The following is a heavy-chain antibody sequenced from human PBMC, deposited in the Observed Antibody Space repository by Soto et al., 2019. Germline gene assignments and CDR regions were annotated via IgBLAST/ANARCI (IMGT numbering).Heavy chain of an antibody. D-gene: IGHD2-2*01. Sequence: QVQLQESGPGLVKPSETLSLTCTVSGGSVSSGSYYWSWIRQPPGKGLEWIGYIYYSGSTNYNPSLKSRVTISVDTSKNQFSLKLSSVTAADTAVYYCARATLPATAAYFDYWGQGTLVTVSS. J-gene: IGHJ4*02. CDR3: ARATLPATAAYFDY. CDR2: IYYSGST. V-gene: IGHV4-61*01. CDR1: GGSVSSGSYY.